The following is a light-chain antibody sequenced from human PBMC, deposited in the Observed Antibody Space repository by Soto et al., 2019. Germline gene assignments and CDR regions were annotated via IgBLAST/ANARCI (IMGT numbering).Light chain of an antibody. CDR1: QTVSSTY. V-gene: IGKV3-20*01. CDR3: QLYGSSPLYS. J-gene: IGKJ2*01. CDR2: GTS. Sequence: EIVLTQSPGTLSLSPGERATLSCRTSQTVSSTYLAWYQQKRGQAPRILIYGTSNRATGIPDRFSGSGSGTDFTLTISRMEPEDFAVYHCQLYGSSPLYSFAQGTELDIE.